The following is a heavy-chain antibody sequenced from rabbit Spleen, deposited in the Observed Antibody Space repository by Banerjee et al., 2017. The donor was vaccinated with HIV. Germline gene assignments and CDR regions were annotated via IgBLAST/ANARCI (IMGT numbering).Heavy chain of an antibody. J-gene: IGHJ4*01. CDR2: IYTGSGNT. CDR1: GFDFNSYH. V-gene: IGHV1S45*01. Sequence: QEQLEESGGDLVKPEGSLTLTCTASGFDFNSYHMCWVRQAPGKGLEWIGCIYTGSGNTYYASWAKGRFTISKTSSTTVTLQMTSLTAADTATYFCARKSPGTSYSDFSLWGQGTLVTV. CDR3: ARKSPGTSYSDFSL. D-gene: IGHD7-1*01.